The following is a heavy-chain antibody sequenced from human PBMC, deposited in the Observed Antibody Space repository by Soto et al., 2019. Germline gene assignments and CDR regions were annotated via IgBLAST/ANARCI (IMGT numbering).Heavy chain of an antibody. Sequence: QLQLQESGSGLVKPSQTLSLTCAISGGSISSGGYSWSWIRQPPGKGLEWIGYIYHSGSTYYNPSLXSXAXISXDRSQNQFSLKLSSVTAADTAVYYCARGQVVAAQHWGQGTLVTVSS. D-gene: IGHD2-15*01. V-gene: IGHV4-30-2*01. CDR1: GGSISSGGYS. J-gene: IGHJ4*02. CDR3: ARGQVVAAQH. CDR2: IYHSGST.